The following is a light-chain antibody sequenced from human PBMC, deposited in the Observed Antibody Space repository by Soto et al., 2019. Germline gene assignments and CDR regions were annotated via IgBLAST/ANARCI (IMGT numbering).Light chain of an antibody. J-gene: IGKJ1*01. CDR2: GAS. CDR1: QSITIY. V-gene: IGKV1-39*01. Sequence: DIQMTQSPSSLSASVGDTVTITCRASQSITIYLNWYQHKLGRAPELLIYGASTLHSGVPSRFSGDGSGTHFSLTISNLQPEDFATYYCQQSYSPSRTFGQGTKVDIK. CDR3: QQSYSPSRT.